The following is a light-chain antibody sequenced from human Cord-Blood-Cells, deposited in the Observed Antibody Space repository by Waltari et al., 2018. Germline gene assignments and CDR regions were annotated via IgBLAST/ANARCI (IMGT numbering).Light chain of an antibody. Sequence: QSALTQPASVSGSPGQSITIPCTGTSSDVGSYNLVSWYQQHPGKDPKLMIYEGSKRPSGLSNRFSGSKSGNTASLTISGLQAEDEADYYCCSYAGSSTFVVFGGGTKLTVL. V-gene: IGLV2-23*03. CDR2: EGS. CDR1: SSDVGSYNL. J-gene: IGLJ2*01. CDR3: CSYAGSSTFVV.